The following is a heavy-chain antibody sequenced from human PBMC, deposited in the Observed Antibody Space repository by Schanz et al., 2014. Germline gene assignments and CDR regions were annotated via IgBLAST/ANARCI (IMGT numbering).Heavy chain of an antibody. J-gene: IGHJ4*02. CDR2: IKQDGSEK. D-gene: IGHD3-10*01. CDR1: GFTFSSYA. Sequence: DVQLLESGGGLVQPGGSLRLSCAASGFTFSSYAMHWVRQAPGKGLEWVANIKQDGSEKYYVDAVKGRFTISRDNAKNSMYLHMKSLRGEDTAVYYCARDNYYGSGSCAYWGQGTLVTVSS. CDR3: ARDNYYGSGSCAY. V-gene: IGHV3-7*01.